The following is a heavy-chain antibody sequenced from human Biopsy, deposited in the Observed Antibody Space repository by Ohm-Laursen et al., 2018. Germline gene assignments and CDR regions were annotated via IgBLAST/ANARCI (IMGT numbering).Heavy chain of an antibody. Sequence: SETLSLTCNVSGGDINNYYWSWIRQPAGKGLEWIGRIYPGGSTNYNPSLKSRVTMSVDTSKKQLSLRLRSVTAADTAMYYCARDYDTSGYYYVSWGQGTLVTVSS. CDR2: IYPGGST. CDR1: GGDINNYY. CDR3: ARDYDTSGYYYVS. V-gene: IGHV4-4*07. D-gene: IGHD3-22*01. J-gene: IGHJ5*02.